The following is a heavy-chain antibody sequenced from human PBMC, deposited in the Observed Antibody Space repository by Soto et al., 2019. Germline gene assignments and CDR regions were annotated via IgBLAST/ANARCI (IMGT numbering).Heavy chain of an antibody. CDR2: ISSNGGST. J-gene: IGHJ4*02. V-gene: IGHV3-64*01. Sequence: EVQLVESGGGLVQPGGSLRLSCAASGFTFSNYAMHWVRQAPGKGLEYVSAISSNGGSTYYANSVKGRFTISRDNSKNTLYLQMGSLRADDMAVYYCARDPTWGGSGYSYWFDYWGQGTLVTVSS. D-gene: IGHD3-22*01. CDR3: ARDPTWGGSGYSYWFDY. CDR1: GFTFSNYA.